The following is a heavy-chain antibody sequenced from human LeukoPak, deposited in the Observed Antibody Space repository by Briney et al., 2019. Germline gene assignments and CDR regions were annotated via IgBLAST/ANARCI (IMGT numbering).Heavy chain of an antibody. CDR1: GVSFDDYY. V-gene: IGHV4-34*01. CDR2: INHSGYT. Sequence: SETLSLTCAVAGVSFDDYYWAWVRQTPGKGLEWIGEINHSGYTNDSPSLKSRVTLSIDTSRKQSSLNLRSVTAADAGTYYCTRMTTGHDYWGQGTLVTVSS. J-gene: IGHJ4*02. CDR3: TRMTTGHDY. D-gene: IGHD4-17*01.